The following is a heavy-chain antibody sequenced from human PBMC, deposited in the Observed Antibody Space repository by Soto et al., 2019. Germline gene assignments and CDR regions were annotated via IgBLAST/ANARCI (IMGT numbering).Heavy chain of an antibody. Sequence: QLQLQESGPGLVKPSETLSLTCTVSGGSISSSSYYWGWIRQPPGKGLEWIGSIYYSGSTYYNPSLKIRVTISVDTSKNQFSLKLSSVTAADTAVYYCARHIPDYSNYYFDYWGQGTLVTVSS. J-gene: IGHJ4*02. CDR3: ARHIPDYSNYYFDY. CDR2: IYYSGST. V-gene: IGHV4-39*01. D-gene: IGHD4-4*01. CDR1: GGSISSSSYY.